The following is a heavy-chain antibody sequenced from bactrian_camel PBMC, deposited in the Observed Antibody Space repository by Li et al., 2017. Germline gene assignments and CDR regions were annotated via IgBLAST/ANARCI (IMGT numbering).Heavy chain of an antibody. CDR1: GYSISTCS. CDR3: GADKWYRGACQGELRADFYY. V-gene: IGHV3S53*01. Sequence: VQLVESGGGSVQAGGSLRLSCVASGYSISTCSVHWYRQAPGGERAMVSSIMRDKRTLYADTVKGRFTISHDSHKNTVYLQMSSLRPDDSAIYYCGADKWYRGACQGELRADFYYQGQGTQVTVS. D-gene: IGHD2*01. CDR2: IMRDKRT. J-gene: IGHJ6*01.